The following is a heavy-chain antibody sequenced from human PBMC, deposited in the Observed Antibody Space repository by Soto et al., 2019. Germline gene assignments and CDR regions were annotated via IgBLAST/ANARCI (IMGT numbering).Heavy chain of an antibody. D-gene: IGHD2-2*01. Sequence: ASVKVSCKASGYTFTGYHMHWVRQAPGQGLEWMGWINPNSGGTNYAQKFQGWVTMTRDTSISTAYMELSRLRSDDTAVYYCARGKYQLPSGAFDYWGQGTLVTVSS. V-gene: IGHV1-2*04. CDR1: GYTFTGYH. J-gene: IGHJ4*02. CDR2: INPNSGGT. CDR3: ARGKYQLPSGAFDY.